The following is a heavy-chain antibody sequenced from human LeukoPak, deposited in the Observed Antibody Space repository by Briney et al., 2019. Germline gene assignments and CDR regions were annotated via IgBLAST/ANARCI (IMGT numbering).Heavy chain of an antibody. Sequence: PGGSLRLSCAASGFTFDDYGMSWVRQAPGKGLEWVSAINWSGGSTGYADSVMGRFTISRDNTKNSLYLQMNSLRAEDTAVYYCARDHGDGYNYLDYWGQGTLVTVSS. CDR1: GFTFDDYG. V-gene: IGHV3-20*04. D-gene: IGHD5-24*01. CDR3: ARDHGDGYNYLDY. J-gene: IGHJ4*02. CDR2: INWSGGST.